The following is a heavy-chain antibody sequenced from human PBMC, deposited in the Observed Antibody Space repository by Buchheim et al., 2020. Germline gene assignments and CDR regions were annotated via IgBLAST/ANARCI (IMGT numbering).Heavy chain of an antibody. Sequence: QVQLVQSGAEVKKPGASVKVSCKASGYTFTGYYMHWVRQAPGQGLDWMGWINPNSGGTNYAQKFQGRVTMTRDTSISTAYMELSRLRSDDTAGYYCARILMLVREYDFWSGYGMDVWGQGTT. V-gene: IGHV1-2*02. CDR1: GYTFTGYY. D-gene: IGHD3-3*01. CDR2: INPNSGGT. CDR3: ARILMLVREYDFWSGYGMDV. J-gene: IGHJ6*02.